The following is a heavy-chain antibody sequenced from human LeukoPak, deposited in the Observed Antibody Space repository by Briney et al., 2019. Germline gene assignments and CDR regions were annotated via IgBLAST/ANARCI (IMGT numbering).Heavy chain of an antibody. CDR3: AKEAPPLGYCSSTSCRYMDV. Sequence: GGSLRLSCAASGFTFSSYGMHWVRQAPGKGLEWVAVIWYDGSNKYYADSVKGRFTISRDNSKNTLYPQMNSLRAEDTAVYYCAKEAPPLGYCSSTSCRYMDVWGKGTTVTVSS. D-gene: IGHD2-2*01. CDR1: GFTFSSYG. V-gene: IGHV3-33*06. CDR2: IWYDGSNK. J-gene: IGHJ6*03.